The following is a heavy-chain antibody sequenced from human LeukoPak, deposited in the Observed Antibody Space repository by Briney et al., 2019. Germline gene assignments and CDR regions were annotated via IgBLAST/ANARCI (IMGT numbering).Heavy chain of an antibody. CDR1: GGSISSYY. J-gene: IGHJ5*02. D-gene: IGHD1-26*01. Sequence: SETLSPTCTVSGGSISSYYWSWIRQPPGKGLEWIGYIYYSGSTNYNPSLKSRVTISVDTSKNQFSLKLSSVTAADTAVYYCARSRGATRGWFDPWGQGTLVTVSS. CDR3: ARSRGATRGWFDP. CDR2: IYYSGST. V-gene: IGHV4-59*01.